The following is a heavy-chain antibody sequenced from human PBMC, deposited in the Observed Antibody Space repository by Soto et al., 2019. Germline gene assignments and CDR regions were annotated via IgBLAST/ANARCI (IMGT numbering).Heavy chain of an antibody. D-gene: IGHD3-3*01. CDR1: GFTFSSYA. Sequence: EVQLLESGGGLVQPGGSLRLSCASSGFTFSSYAMSWVRQAPGKGLEWDSAISGRGGSTYYADSVKGRFTISRDDYRNTLYLQMNSRRAEDTVVYYCARSRAIFGVVIYYYYGMDVWGQGTTVT. CDR2: ISGRGGST. CDR3: ARSRAIFGVVIYYYYGMDV. J-gene: IGHJ6*02. V-gene: IGHV3-23*01.